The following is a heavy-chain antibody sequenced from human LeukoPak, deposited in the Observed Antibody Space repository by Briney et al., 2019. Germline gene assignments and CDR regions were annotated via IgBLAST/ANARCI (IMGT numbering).Heavy chain of an antibody. CDR3: AKDGRGDILTGYLTYFDY. V-gene: IGHV3-23*01. Sequence: GVSLRLSCAASGFTFSSYAMSWVRQAPGKGLEWVSAISGSGGSTYYADSVKGRFTISRDNSKNTLYLQMNSLRAEDTAVYYCAKDGRGDILTGYLTYFDYWGQGTLVTVSS. CDR2: ISGSGGST. J-gene: IGHJ4*02. D-gene: IGHD3-9*01. CDR1: GFTFSSYA.